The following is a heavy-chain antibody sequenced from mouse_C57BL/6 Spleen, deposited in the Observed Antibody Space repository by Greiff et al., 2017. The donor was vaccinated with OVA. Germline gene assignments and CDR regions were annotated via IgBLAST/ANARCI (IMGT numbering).Heavy chain of an antibody. V-gene: IGHV10-1*01. J-gene: IGHJ2*01. D-gene: IGHD2-2*01. Sequence: EVQRVESGGGLVQPKGSLKLSCAASGFSFNTYAMNWVRQAPGKGLEWVARIRSKSNNYATYYADSVKDRFTISRDDSESMLYLQMNNLKTEDTAMYYCVRGYDGYFDYWGQGTTLTVSS. CDR1: GFSFNTYA. CDR3: VRGYDGYFDY. CDR2: IRSKSNNYAT.